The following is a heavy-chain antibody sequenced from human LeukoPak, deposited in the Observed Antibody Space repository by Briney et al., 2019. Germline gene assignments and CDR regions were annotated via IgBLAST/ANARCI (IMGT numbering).Heavy chain of an antibody. V-gene: IGHV3-30*18. CDR2: ISYDGSNK. Sequence: GGSLTLSCPADGFTFSIYGMHWVRQAPGKGLEWVAVISYDGSNKYYADSVKGRFTISRDNSKNTLYLQMNSLRAEDTAVYYCANSIVGASPYFDYWGQGTLVTVSS. J-gene: IGHJ4*02. CDR1: GFTFSIYG. D-gene: IGHD1-26*01. CDR3: ANSIVGASPYFDY.